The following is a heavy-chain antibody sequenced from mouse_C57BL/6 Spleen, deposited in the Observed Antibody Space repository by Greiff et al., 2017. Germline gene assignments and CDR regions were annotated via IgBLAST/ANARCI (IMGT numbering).Heavy chain of an antibody. Sequence: VQLVDSGGGLVQPKGSLKLSCAASGFSFNTYAMNWVRQAPGKGLEWVARIRSKSNNYATYYADSVKDRFTISRDDSESMLYLQMNNLTTEDAARYYCVDGSFAYWGQGTLVTVSA. CDR3: VDGSFAY. CDR1: GFSFNTYA. V-gene: IGHV10-1*01. J-gene: IGHJ3*01. CDR2: IRSKSNNYAT. D-gene: IGHD2-3*01.